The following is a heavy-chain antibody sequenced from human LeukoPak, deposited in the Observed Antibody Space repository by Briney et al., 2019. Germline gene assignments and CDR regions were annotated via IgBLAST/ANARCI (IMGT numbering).Heavy chain of an antibody. V-gene: IGHV3-23*01. D-gene: IGHD3-22*01. CDR2: ISDTGGST. CDR3: AKHYDSSGYYYNY. CDR1: GFTFSSNA. Sequence: GGSLRLSCAASGFTFSSNAMSWVRQAPGKGLEWVSSISDTGGSTYYADSVKGRFTISRDNSKNTLYLQMNSLRAEDTALYYCAKHYDSSGYYYNYWGQGTQVTVSS. J-gene: IGHJ4*02.